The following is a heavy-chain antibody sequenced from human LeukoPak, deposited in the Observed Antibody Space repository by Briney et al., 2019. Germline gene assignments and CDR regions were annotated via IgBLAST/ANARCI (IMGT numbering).Heavy chain of an antibody. CDR1: GFTFSSYA. V-gene: IGHV3-23*01. J-gene: IGHJ4*02. D-gene: IGHD3-9*01. CDR2: ISGSGGST. CDR3: AKDRPVSRGEYFDWLDY. Sequence: PGGSLRLSCAASGFTFSSYAMSWVRQAPGKGLEWVSAISGSGGSTYYADSVKGRFTISRDNSKNTLYLQMNSLRAEDTAVYYCAKDRPVSRGEYFDWLDYWGQGTLVTVSS.